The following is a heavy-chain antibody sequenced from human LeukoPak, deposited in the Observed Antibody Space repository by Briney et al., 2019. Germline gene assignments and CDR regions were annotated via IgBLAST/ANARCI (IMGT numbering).Heavy chain of an antibody. V-gene: IGHV4-59*01. D-gene: IGHD6-13*01. Sequence: SETLSLTCIVSGDSITSSYWSWIRQPPGKGLEWIGYVYYSGITNYNPSLKSRVTISIDMSKNQFSLKLNSVTAADTAVYYCVKTAGRDGLAPPYRGQGTLVTVSS. CDR2: VYYSGIT. CDR3: VKTAGRDGLAPPY. CDR1: GDSITSSY. J-gene: IGHJ4*02.